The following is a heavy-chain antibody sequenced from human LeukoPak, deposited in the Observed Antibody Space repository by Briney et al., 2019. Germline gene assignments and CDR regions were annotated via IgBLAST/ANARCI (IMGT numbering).Heavy chain of an antibody. D-gene: IGHD3-16*02. J-gene: IGHJ4*02. V-gene: IGHV4-39*07. Sequence: PSETLSLTCTVSGGSISSSSYYWGWIRQPPGKGLEWIGSIYYSGSTYYNPSLKSRVTISVDTSKNQFSLKLSSVTAADTAVYYCARGDYVWGSYRYRFDYWGQGTLVTVSS. CDR2: IYYSGST. CDR3: ARGDYVWGSYRYRFDY. CDR1: GGSISSSSYY.